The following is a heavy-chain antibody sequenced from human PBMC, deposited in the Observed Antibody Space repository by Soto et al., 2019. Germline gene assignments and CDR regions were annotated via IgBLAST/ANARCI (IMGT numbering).Heavy chain of an antibody. J-gene: IGHJ6*02. CDR1: GFTFTSSA. CDR3: AADAGIYDFWPPYGMDV. Sequence: SVKVSCKASGFTFTSSAVQWVRQARGQRLEWIGWIVVGSGNTNYAQKFQERVTITRDMSTSTAYMELSSLRSEDTAVYYCAADAGIYDFWPPYGMDVWGQGTTVTV. V-gene: IGHV1-58*01. CDR2: IVVGSGNT. D-gene: IGHD3-3*01.